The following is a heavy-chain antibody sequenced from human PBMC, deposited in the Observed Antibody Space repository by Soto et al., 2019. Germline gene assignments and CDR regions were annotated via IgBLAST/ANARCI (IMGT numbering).Heavy chain of an antibody. Sequence: EASVKVSCKASGGTFSSYAISWVRQAPGQGLEWMGGIIPIFGTANYAQKFQGRVTITADKSTSTAYMELSSLRSEDTAVYYCARGKIGGYGNYYYYYGMDVWGQGTTVTVSS. CDR2: IIPIFGTA. CDR1: GGTFSSYA. J-gene: IGHJ6*02. CDR3: ARGKIGGYGNYYYYYGMDV. D-gene: IGHD5-12*01. V-gene: IGHV1-69*06.